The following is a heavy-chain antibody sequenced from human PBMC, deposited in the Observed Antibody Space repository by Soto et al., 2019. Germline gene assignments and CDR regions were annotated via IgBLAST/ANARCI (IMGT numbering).Heavy chain of an antibody. D-gene: IGHD1-1*01. CDR1: GGSVNSGNYY. J-gene: IGHJ3*02. CDR3: ARVERGTATTVVDAFDI. V-gene: IGHV4-34*01. CDR2: MSHSGGT. Sequence: QVQLQQWGAGLLKPSETLSLTCAVFGGSVNSGNYYWSWIRQPPGKGLEWIGEMSHSGGTHFNTSLKSRVTISVDTSKNQCSLKMSSVTAAYTALYYCARVERGTATTVVDAFDIWGPGTMVTVSS.